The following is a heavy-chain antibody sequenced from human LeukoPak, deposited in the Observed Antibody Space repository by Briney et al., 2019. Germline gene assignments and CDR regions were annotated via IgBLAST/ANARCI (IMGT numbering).Heavy chain of an antibody. CDR2: IKQDGSEK. CDR1: GLTFSSYW. CDR3: ARAHSPYGSGSYNYDY. D-gene: IGHD3-10*01. J-gene: IGHJ4*02. V-gene: IGHV3-7*03. Sequence: GGSLRLSCAASGLTFSSYWMTWVRQAPGKGLEWVANIKQDGSEKYYVDSVKGRFTISRDNAKNSVYLQMNSLRAGDTAVYYCARAHSPYGSGSYNYDYWGQGTLVTVSS.